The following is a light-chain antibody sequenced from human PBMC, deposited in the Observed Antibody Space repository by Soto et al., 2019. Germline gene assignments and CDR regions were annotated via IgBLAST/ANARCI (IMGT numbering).Light chain of an antibody. CDR2: KAS. J-gene: IGKJ4*01. Sequence: IQMTQSPSTLSASVGDRVTITCRASQSISTWLAWYQQKPGKAPKLLIYKASSLEGGVPSRFSGSGSGTEFNITISSLQPDDFATYYCQQYNTYPLTFGGGTTVDIK. V-gene: IGKV1-5*03. CDR3: QQYNTYPLT. CDR1: QSISTW.